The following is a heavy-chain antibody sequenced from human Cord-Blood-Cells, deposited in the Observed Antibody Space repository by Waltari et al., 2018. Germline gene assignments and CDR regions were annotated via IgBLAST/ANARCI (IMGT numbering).Heavy chain of an antibody. V-gene: IGHV4-39*01. Sequence: QLQLQESGPGLVKPSETLSLTCTVSGGSISSSSYYWGWIRQPPGKGREWIGSIYYSGSTYYNPSLKSRVTISVDTSKNQFSLKLSSVTAADTAVYYCARVGGSGSYYNWFDPWGQGTLVTVSS. CDR2: IYYSGST. CDR3: ARVGGSGSYYNWFDP. CDR1: GGSISSSSYY. D-gene: IGHD3-10*01. J-gene: IGHJ5*02.